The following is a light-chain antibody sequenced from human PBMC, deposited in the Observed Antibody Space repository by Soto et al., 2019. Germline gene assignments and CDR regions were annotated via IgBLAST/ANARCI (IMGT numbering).Light chain of an antibody. V-gene: IGKV3-15*01. Sequence: EIVMTQSPATLSVSPGEGATLSCKASQTVYNNLAWYQQRPGQPPRLLLYDASTRATGISARFSGSGYGTEFALTMSSLQSEDFAVYFCQQCRNWPLTFGGGTKVE. J-gene: IGKJ4*01. CDR3: QQCRNWPLT. CDR1: QTVYNN. CDR2: DAS.